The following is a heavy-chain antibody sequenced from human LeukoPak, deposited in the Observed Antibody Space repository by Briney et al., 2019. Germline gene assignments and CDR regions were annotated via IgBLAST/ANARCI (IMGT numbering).Heavy chain of an antibody. CDR2: IYYSGST. D-gene: IGHD2-15*01. Sequence: SETLSLTCTVSGGSISSGDYYWSWIRQPPGKGLEWIGYIYYSGSTYYNPSLKSRVTISVDTSKNQFSLKLSSVTAADTAVYYCASLGHCSGGSCWNYWGQGTLVTVSS. J-gene: IGHJ4*02. CDR1: GGSISSGDYY. CDR3: ASLGHCSGGSCWNY. V-gene: IGHV4-30-4*01.